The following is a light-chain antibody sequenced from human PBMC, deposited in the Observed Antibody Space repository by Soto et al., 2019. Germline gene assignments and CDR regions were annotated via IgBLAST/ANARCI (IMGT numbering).Light chain of an antibody. CDR3: QTWGADIV. J-gene: IGLJ2*01. CDR2: LNSDGSH. V-gene: IGLV4-69*01. Sequence: QSALTQSPSASASLGASVKLTCTLSSGHSSYAIAWHQQQPERGPRYLMNLNSDGSHIKGDGIPDRFSGSSSGAERYLTISSLQSEDEADYYCQTWGADIVFGGGTKLTVL. CDR1: SGHSSYA.